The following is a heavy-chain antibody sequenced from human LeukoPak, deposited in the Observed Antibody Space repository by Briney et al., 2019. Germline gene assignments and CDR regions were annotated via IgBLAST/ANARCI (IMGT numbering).Heavy chain of an antibody. V-gene: IGHV4-59*12. CDR1: GGSISSYY. Sequence: SQTLSLTCTVSGGSISSYYWSWIRQPPGKGLEWIGYIYYSGSTNYNPSLKSRVAISVDTSRNQFSLRLSSVTAADTAVYYCARGQRITMTDWGQGTLVTVSS. CDR3: ARGQRITMTD. J-gene: IGHJ4*02. D-gene: IGHD3-22*01. CDR2: IYYSGST.